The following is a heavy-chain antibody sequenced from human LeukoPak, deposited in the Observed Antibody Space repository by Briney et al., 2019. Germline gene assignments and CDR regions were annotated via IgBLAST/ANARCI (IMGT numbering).Heavy chain of an antibody. Sequence: SETLSLTCTVSSASITSSPYFWGWIRQPPGKGLEWIGYIYYSGSTNYNPSLKSRVTISVDTSKNQFSLKLNSVTAADTAVYYCARTTEDCSSTSCYQYWFDPWGQGTLVTVSS. CDR3: ARTTEDCSSTSCYQYWFDP. J-gene: IGHJ5*02. V-gene: IGHV4-61*05. CDR2: IYYSGST. CDR1: SASITSSPYF. D-gene: IGHD2-2*01.